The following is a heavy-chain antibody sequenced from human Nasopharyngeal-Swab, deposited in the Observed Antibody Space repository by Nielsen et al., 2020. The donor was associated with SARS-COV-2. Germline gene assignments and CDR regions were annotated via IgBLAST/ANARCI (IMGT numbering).Heavy chain of an antibody. J-gene: IGHJ5*02. CDR3: ASQPGTANNGAHWFDP. CDR1: GGSFSGYY. Sequence: SETLSLTCAVYGGSFSGYYWSWIRQPPGKGLEWIGEINHSGSTNYNPSLKSRVTISVDTSKNQFSLKLSSVTAADTAVYYCASQPGTANNGAHWFDPWGQGTLVTVSS. V-gene: IGHV4-34*01. D-gene: IGHD1/OR15-1a*01. CDR2: INHSGST.